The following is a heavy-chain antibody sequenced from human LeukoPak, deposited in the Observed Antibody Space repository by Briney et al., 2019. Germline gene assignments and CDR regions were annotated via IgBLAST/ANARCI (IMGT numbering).Heavy chain of an antibody. CDR2: IIPIFGTA. V-gene: IGHV1-69*01. D-gene: IGHD3-3*01. Sequence: SVKVSCKASGSTFSSYAISWVRQAPGQGLEWMGGIIPIFGTANYAQKFQGRVTITADESTSTAYMELSSLRSEDTAVYYCARDPEAQYYDFWSGYFDYWGQGTLVTVSS. CDR1: GSTFSSYA. J-gene: IGHJ4*02. CDR3: ARDPEAQYYDFWSGYFDY.